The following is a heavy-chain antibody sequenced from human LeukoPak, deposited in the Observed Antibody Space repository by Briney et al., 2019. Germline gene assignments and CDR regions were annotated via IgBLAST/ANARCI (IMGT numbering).Heavy chain of an antibody. D-gene: IGHD3-16*01. V-gene: IGHV4-59*01. Sequence: PSETLSLTCTVSGGSLDSFYWSWIRQPPGKGLEYIGYIYYSGTTNYDPSLKGRVTISVDMSKNQFSLKLISVTAADTAVYYCARDPPGKGALHFWGQGTLVTVSS. CDR2: IYYSGTT. J-gene: IGHJ4*02. CDR1: GGSLDSFY. CDR3: ARDPPGKGALHF.